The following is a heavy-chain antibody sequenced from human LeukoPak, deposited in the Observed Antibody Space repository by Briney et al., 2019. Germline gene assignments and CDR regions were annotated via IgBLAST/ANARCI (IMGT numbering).Heavy chain of an antibody. V-gene: IGHV3-7*01. CDR2: IKQDGSEK. CDR1: GFTFSSYW. J-gene: IGHJ4*02. D-gene: IGHD3-10*01. Sequence: EGSLRLSCAASGFTFSSYWMSWVRQAPGKGLEWVANIKQDGSEKYYVDSVKGRFTISRDNAKNSLYLQMNSLRAEDTAVYYCARAPKITMVRGVMPVVDYWGQGTLVTVSS. CDR3: ARAPKITMVRGVMPVVDY.